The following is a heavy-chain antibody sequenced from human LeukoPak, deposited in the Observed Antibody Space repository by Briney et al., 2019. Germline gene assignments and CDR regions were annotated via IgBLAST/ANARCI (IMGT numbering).Heavy chain of an antibody. CDR3: AINDKGRREVTPYYYGMDV. CDR2: IFTSGST. Sequence: PSETLSLTCTVSGGSISSGSYYWSWIRQPAGEGLEWIGRIFTSGSTNYNPSLKSRVTISMDTSKNQFSLKLSSVSAADTAVYYCAINDKGRREVTPYYYGMDVWGQGTTVTVSS. V-gene: IGHV4-61*02. CDR1: GGSISSGSYY. J-gene: IGHJ6*02. D-gene: IGHD3-9*01.